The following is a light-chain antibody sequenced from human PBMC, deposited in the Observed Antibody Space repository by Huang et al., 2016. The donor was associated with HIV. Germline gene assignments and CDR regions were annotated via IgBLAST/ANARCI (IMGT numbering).Light chain of an antibody. Sequence: EIVMTQSPATLSLSPGERATLSCRAIKSVNTNLAWYQQRFGQAPRLLIYGSSTRASGIPARFIGSGSGTDFTLTISSLQSEDVALYFCQQYNNLLLSFGGGTKVDI. V-gene: IGKV3-15*01. CDR2: GSS. J-gene: IGKJ4*01. CDR1: KSVNTN. CDR3: QQYNNLLLS.